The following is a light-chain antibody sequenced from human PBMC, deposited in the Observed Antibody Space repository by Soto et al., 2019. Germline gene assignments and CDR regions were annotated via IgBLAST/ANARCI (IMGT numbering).Light chain of an antibody. Sequence: VIWITQSAPLLSASTGERVTINCRISQGISSHLAWFQQKPGKAPELLIYAASTLQSGVPSRFNGSGSGTDFTLTISCLQSEDFATYYCQQYSSHSTFGQGTKVDIK. V-gene: IGKV1D-8*01. CDR3: QQYSSHST. CDR2: AAS. J-gene: IGKJ1*01. CDR1: QGISSH.